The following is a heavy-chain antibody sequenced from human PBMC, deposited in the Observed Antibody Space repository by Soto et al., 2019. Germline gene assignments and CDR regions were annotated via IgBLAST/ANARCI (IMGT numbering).Heavy chain of an antibody. CDR1: GDSISSSSYF. V-gene: IGHV4-39*01. CDR3: ARRNPSSPYFDY. D-gene: IGHD4-4*01. Sequence: SETLSLTCTVSGDSISSSSYFWGWIRQPPGKGLEWIGSIYHTGTTYYNPSLKSPVIMSVDTSKNQFSLELNSVTAADTAVYYCARRNPSSPYFDYWGRGTLVTVSS. CDR2: IYHTGTT. J-gene: IGHJ4*02.